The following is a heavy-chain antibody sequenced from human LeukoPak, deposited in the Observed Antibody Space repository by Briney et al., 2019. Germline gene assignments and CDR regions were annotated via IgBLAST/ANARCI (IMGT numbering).Heavy chain of an antibody. CDR1: GGTFSSYA. CDR2: IIPIFGTA. Sequence: GASVKVSRKASGGTFSSYAISWVRQAPGQGLEWMGGIIPIFGTANYAQKFQGRVTITADKSTSTAYMELSSLRSEDTAVYYCARDIGVVVVAATDFWFDPWGQGTLVTVSS. CDR3: ARDIGVVVVAATDFWFDP. J-gene: IGHJ5*02. D-gene: IGHD2-15*01. V-gene: IGHV1-69*06.